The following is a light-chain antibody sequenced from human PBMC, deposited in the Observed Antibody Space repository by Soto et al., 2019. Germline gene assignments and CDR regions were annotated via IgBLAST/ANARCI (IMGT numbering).Light chain of an antibody. CDR2: EVS. CDR3: SSYTSSSTLYV. J-gene: IGLJ1*01. Sequence: QSALTQPASVSGSPGQSITISCTGTTSDVGGYNYVCWYQQHPGKAPKLMIYEVSNRPSGVSTRFSGSKSGNTASLTISGLQAEDEADYCCSSYTSSSTLYVFGTGTKVTVL. V-gene: IGLV2-14*01. CDR1: TSDVGGYNY.